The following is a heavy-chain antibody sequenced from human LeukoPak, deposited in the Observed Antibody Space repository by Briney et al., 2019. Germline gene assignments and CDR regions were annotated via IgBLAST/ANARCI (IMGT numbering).Heavy chain of an antibody. CDR2: ISYDGSNK. Sequence: GGSLRLSCAASGFTFSSYAMHWVRQAPGKGLEWVAVISYDGSNKYYADSVKGRFTISRDNSKNTLYLQMNSLRAEDTAVYYCARDWELTSCSGGSCFEAFDIWGQGTIVTVSS. J-gene: IGHJ3*02. V-gene: IGHV3-30-3*01. CDR1: GFTFSSYA. D-gene: IGHD2-15*01. CDR3: ARDWELTSCSGGSCFEAFDI.